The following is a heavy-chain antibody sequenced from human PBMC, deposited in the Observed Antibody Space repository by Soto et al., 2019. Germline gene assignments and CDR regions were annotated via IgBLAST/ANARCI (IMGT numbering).Heavy chain of an antibody. D-gene: IGHD6-6*01. CDR2: ISSGNGNT. CDR3: ARKRQLVYFDY. CDR1: GYTFTYYT. V-gene: IGHV1-3*01. J-gene: IGHJ4*02. Sequence: QVQLVQSGAEVKEPGASVKVSCKASGYTFTYYTIHWVRQAPGQGLEWMGSISSGNGNTKFSQKFQDRVTFTRDTSAGTAYMELGSLRSEVTAVYYCARKRQLVYFDYWGQGTLVTVSS.